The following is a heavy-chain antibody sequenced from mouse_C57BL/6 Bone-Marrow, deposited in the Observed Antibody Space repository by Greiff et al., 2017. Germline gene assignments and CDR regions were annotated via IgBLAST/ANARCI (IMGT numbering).Heavy chain of an antibody. CDR1: GYTFTSYW. Sequence: VQLQQPGAELVKPGASVKMSCKASGYTFTSYWITWVQQKPGHGLEWIGDIYPGSGSTTYNEKFKSKATLTVDTSSSTAYMQLSSLTSEDSAVYYCARIILRFYAMDYWGQGTSVTVSS. D-gene: IGHD1-1*01. CDR2: IYPGSGST. J-gene: IGHJ4*01. V-gene: IGHV1-55*01. CDR3: ARIILRFYAMDY.